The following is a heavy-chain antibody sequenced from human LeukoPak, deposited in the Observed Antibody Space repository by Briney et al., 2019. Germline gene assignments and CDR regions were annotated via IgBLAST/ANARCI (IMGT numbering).Heavy chain of an antibody. CDR1: GGSFSGYY. V-gene: IGHV4-34*01. CDR2: ISYSGGT. CDR3: AREVEYYDSSGYRPHAFDI. D-gene: IGHD3-22*01. Sequence: PSETLSLTCAVYGGSFSGYYWGWTRQPPGKGLEWFGSISYSGGTAYNPSLRSRVTISVDTSKNQFSLKVNSVTAADTAVYYCAREVEYYDSSGYRPHAFDIWGQGTLVTASS. J-gene: IGHJ3*02.